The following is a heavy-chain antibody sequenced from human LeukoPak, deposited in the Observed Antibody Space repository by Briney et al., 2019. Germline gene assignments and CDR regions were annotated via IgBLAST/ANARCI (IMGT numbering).Heavy chain of an antibody. Sequence: GGSLRLSCAASGFTFTNFAMHWVRQAPGKGLEWVAFIRYDGSNKYYADSVKGRFTISRDNSKNTLYLQMNSLRAEDTAVYYCAKVAYYYDSSGYLADYWGQGTLVTVSS. CDR3: AKVAYYYDSSGYLADY. J-gene: IGHJ4*02. V-gene: IGHV3-30*02. CDR1: GFTFTNFA. D-gene: IGHD3-22*01. CDR2: IRYDGSNK.